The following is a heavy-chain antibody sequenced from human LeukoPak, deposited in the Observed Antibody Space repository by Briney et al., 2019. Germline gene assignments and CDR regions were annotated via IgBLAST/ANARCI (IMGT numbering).Heavy chain of an antibody. J-gene: IGHJ4*02. D-gene: IGHD5-18*01. V-gene: IGHV3-23*01. CDR3: AKDGYSYGDSTGYFDY. Sequence: GGSLRLSCAASGFTFSSYAMSWVRQAPGKGLEWVSSISGSGGSTYYADSVKGRFTISRDNSKNTLYLPLNSLRAEDTAVYYCAKDGYSYGDSTGYFDYWGQGTLVTVSS. CDR2: ISGSGGST. CDR1: GFTFSSYA.